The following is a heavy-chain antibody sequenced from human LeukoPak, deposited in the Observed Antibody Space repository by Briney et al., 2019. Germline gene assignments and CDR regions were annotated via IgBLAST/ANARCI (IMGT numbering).Heavy chain of an antibody. CDR2: ISAYNGNT. Sequence: ASVKVSCKASGYTFTSYGISWVRQAPGQGLEWMGWISAYNGNTNYAQKLQGRVTMTTDTSTSTAYMELRSLRSDDTAVYYCARVTPSMLYYYYMDVWGKGTTVTASS. D-gene: IGHD2-8*01. V-gene: IGHV1-18*01. CDR1: GYTFTSYG. J-gene: IGHJ6*03. CDR3: ARVTPSMLYYYYMDV.